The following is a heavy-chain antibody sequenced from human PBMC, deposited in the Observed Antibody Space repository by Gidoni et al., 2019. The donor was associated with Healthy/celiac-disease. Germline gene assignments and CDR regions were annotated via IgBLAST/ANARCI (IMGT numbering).Heavy chain of an antibody. J-gene: IGHJ4*02. Sequence: EVQLVESGGGLVQPGRSLRLSCAASGFTFDDYAMHWVRQAPGKGLEWVSCISWNSGSIGYADSVKGRFTIPRDNAKNSLYLQINSLRAEDTALYYCAKGFDYYDSSGYFNYWGQGTLVTVSS. CDR3: AKGFDYYDSSGYFNY. D-gene: IGHD3-22*01. V-gene: IGHV3-9*01. CDR2: ISWNSGSI. CDR1: GFTFDDYA.